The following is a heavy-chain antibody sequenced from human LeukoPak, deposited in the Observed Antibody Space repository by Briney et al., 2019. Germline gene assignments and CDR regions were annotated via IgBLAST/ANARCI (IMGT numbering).Heavy chain of an antibody. D-gene: IGHD2-21*01. CDR3: ARYSPGRPLDY. Sequence: GESLKISCQGSGYSFTTYWIAWVRQMPGEGLEWMGIVYPVDPDTRYSPSFQGQVTISADKSISTAYLQWSSLKASDTATYYCARYSPGRPLDYWGQGTLVTVSS. V-gene: IGHV5-51*01. CDR1: GYSFTTYW. J-gene: IGHJ4*02. CDR2: VYPVDPDT.